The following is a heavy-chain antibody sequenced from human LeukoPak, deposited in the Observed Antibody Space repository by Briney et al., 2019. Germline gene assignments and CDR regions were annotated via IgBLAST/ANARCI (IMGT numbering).Heavy chain of an antibody. CDR3: ARKDYYGSGSLQ. Sequence: SETLSLTCAVSSGSIFSSNWWSWVRQPPGKGLEWIGQIFHSGSTYYNPSLKSRVTISVDTSKNQFSLKLSSVTAADTAVYYCARKDYYGSGSLQWGQGTLVTVSS. J-gene: IGHJ4*02. D-gene: IGHD3-10*01. V-gene: IGHV4-4*02. CDR1: SGSIFSSNW. CDR2: IFHSGST.